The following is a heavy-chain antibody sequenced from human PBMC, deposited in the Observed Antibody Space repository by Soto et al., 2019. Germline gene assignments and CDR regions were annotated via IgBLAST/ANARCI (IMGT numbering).Heavy chain of an antibody. CDR1: GFNFGSYG. D-gene: IGHD2-8*01. Sequence: EVQLLESGGGLVQPGGSLRLSCSASGFNFGSYGMSWVRQAPGKGLEWVSGLTASGLNTYYTDSVKGRFTISRDNFRNTVYLQMSCLGDGDTAVFHCAKGLGNAKEVWGQGTTVTVSS. CDR3: AKGLGNAKEV. CDR2: LTASGLNT. V-gene: IGHV3-23*01. J-gene: IGHJ6*02.